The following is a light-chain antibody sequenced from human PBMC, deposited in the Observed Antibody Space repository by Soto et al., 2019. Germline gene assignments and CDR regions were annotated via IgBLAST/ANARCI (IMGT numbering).Light chain of an antibody. J-gene: IGKJ4*01. Sequence: EIVLTQSPATLSLSPGERATLSCRASQSVSSYLAWYQQKPGQAPRLLIYDASNRATGIPARFSGSGSGTDFTLTISSLEPEDFSVYYRQQRSNWPKTFGGGTKVDIK. CDR1: QSVSSY. CDR2: DAS. V-gene: IGKV3-11*01. CDR3: QQRSNWPKT.